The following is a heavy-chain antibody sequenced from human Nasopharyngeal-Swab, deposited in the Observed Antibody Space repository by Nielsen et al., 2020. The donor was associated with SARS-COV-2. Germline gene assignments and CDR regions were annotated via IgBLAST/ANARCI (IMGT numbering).Heavy chain of an antibody. V-gene: IGHV3-21*01. D-gene: IGHD3-3*01. CDR1: GFTFRLYT. Sequence: GGSLRLSCAASGFTFRLYTMHWVRQAPGKGLEWVSSVSTGGGYIHSADLVQGRFAISRDNAKDSLYLQMNSLRAEDTAIYYCARDRSGFGFDFWGQGALVTVSP. J-gene: IGHJ4*02. CDR2: VSTGGGYI. CDR3: ARDRSGFGFDF.